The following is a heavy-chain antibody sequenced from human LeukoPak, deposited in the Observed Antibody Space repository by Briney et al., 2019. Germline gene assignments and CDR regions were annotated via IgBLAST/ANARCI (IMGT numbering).Heavy chain of an antibody. CDR3: ARGRELWHQGYFDY. CDR2: INHSGST. V-gene: IGHV4-34*01. D-gene: IGHD1-26*01. Sequence: PSETLSLTCAVYGGSFSGYYWSWIRQPPGMVLEWIGEINHSGSTNYNPSLKSRVTISVDTSKNQFSLKLSSVTAADTAVYYCARGRELWHQGYFDYWGQGTLVTVSS. J-gene: IGHJ4*02. CDR1: GGSFSGYY.